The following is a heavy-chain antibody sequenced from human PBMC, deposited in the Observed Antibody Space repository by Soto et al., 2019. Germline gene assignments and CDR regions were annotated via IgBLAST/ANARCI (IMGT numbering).Heavy chain of an antibody. CDR1: GFTVSSNY. CDR3: SRDWGAGDFDS. D-gene: IGHD1-26*01. V-gene: IGHV3-53*01. J-gene: IGHJ4*01. Sequence: GGSLRLSCAASGFTVSSNYMSWVRQAPGKGLEWVSVIYSGGSTYYADSVKGRFTISRDKSKNTLYLQMNSLIAEDTSVYYRSRDWGAGDFDSRGHRPMVPV. CDR2: IYSGGST.